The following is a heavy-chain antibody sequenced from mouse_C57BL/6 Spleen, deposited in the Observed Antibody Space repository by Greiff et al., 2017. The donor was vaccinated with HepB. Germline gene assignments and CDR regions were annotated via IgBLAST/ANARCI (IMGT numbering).Heavy chain of an antibody. D-gene: IGHD1-1*01. V-gene: IGHV1-61*01. J-gene: IGHJ2*01. CDR1: GYTFTSYW. CDR3: ARWKGSSHFDY. CDR2: IYPSDSET. Sequence: QVQLQQPGAELVRPGSSVKLSCKASGYTFTSYWMDWVKQRPGQGLEWIGNIYPSDSETHYNQKFKDKATLTVDKSSSTAYMQLSSLTSEDSAVYYCARWKGSSHFDYWGQGTTLTVSS.